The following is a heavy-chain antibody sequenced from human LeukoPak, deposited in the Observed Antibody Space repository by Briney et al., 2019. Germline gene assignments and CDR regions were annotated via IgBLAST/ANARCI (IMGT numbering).Heavy chain of an antibody. CDR3: ARDHTVAGIVFDS. Sequence: GGSLRLSCAASGFAFPNYWMVWVRQAPGKGLEWVASIGKDGSEKSYVDSVKGRFTISRDNARNSLYLQMNSLRAEDTAVYYCARDHTVAGIVFDSWGQGALVTVSS. J-gene: IGHJ4*02. CDR2: IGKDGSEK. CDR1: GFAFPNYW. D-gene: IGHD6-19*01. V-gene: IGHV3-7*01.